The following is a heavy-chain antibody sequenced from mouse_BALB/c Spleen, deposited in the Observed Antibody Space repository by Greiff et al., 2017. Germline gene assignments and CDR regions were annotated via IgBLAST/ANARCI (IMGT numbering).Heavy chain of an antibody. CDR1: GYAFSSYW. CDR2: IYPGDGDT. Sequence: VQLQQSGAELVRPGSSVKISCKASGYAFSSYWMNWVKQRPGQGLEWIGQIYPGDGDTNYNGKFKGKATLTADKSSSTAYMQLSSLTSEDSAVYFCARDLLLRYLDYWGQGTTLTVSS. CDR3: ARDLLLRYLDY. V-gene: IGHV1-80*01. J-gene: IGHJ2*01. D-gene: IGHD1-1*01.